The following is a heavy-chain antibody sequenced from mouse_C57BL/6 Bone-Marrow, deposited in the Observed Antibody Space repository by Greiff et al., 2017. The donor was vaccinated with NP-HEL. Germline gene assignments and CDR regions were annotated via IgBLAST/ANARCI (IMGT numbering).Heavy chain of an antibody. J-gene: IGHJ2*01. CDR1: GYTFTTYP. V-gene: IGHV1-47*01. CDR3: AVGVTTKDYFDY. Sequence: QVQLKESGAELVKPGASVKMSCKASGYTFTTYPIEWMKQNHGKSLAWIGNFPPYNDDTKYNEKFKGKATLTVEKSSSTVYLELSRLTSDDSAVYYCAVGVTTKDYFDYWGQGTTLTVSS. CDR2: FPPYNDDT. D-gene: IGHD2-2*01.